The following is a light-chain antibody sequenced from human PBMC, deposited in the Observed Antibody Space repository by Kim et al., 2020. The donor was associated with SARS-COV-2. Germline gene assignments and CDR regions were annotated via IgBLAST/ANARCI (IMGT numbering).Light chain of an antibody. V-gene: IGKV1-12*01. CDR2: AAS. CDR3: QQINSFPVA. J-gene: IGKJ1*01. Sequence: ASVGDRFTIACRARQVIANWVAWYQQKPGRAPKLLSYAASKLQSDVPSRFSGSGSGTDFSLTISSLQPEDCATYYCQQINSFPVACGQGTKVDIK. CDR1: QVIANW.